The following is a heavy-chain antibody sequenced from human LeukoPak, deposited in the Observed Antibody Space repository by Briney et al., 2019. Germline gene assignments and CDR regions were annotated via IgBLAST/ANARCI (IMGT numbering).Heavy chain of an antibody. CDR2: IIPILGIA. Sequence: ASVTVSCEASGGTFSSYTISWVRQAPGQGLEWMGRIIPILGIANYAQKFQGRVTITADKSTSTAYMELSSLRSEDTAVYYCARDTDYYDSSGPKWFDPWGQGTLVTVSS. CDR3: ARDTDYYDSSGPKWFDP. V-gene: IGHV1-69*04. CDR1: GGTFSSYT. J-gene: IGHJ5*02. D-gene: IGHD3-22*01.